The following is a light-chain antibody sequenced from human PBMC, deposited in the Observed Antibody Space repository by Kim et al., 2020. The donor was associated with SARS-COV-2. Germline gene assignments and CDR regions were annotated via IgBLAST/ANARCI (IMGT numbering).Light chain of an antibody. Sequence: PGKTARIPCGGGDIGDNTVHWYRHKPGQAPVLVIQSDSDRASGIPERISGSKSANPATLTISRVEAGDEGDYYCQVWNTRDDHWVFGGGTQLTVL. CDR2: SDS. CDR1: DIGDNT. J-gene: IGLJ2*01. CDR3: QVWNTRDDHWV. V-gene: IGLV3-21*04.